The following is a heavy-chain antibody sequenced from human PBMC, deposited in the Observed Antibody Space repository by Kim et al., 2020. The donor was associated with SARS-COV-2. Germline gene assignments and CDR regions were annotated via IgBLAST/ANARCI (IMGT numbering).Heavy chain of an antibody. V-gene: IGHV6-1*01. J-gene: IGHJ3*02. Sequence: DHAGSVKSRITINADTSKNQFSLQLKSVSPEDTAGYYCARDTPGQKAYDIWGQGTMVTVSS. CDR3: ARDTPGQKAYDI.